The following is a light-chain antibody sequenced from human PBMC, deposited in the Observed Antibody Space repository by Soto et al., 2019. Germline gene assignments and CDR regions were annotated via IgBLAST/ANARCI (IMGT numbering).Light chain of an antibody. CDR1: SSDVGGYNY. V-gene: IGLV2-14*01. J-gene: IGLJ2*01. Sequence: QSALTQPASVSGSPGQSITISCTGPSSDVGGYNYVSWYQQHPGKAPKLMIYDVSNRHSGVSNRFSGSKSGNTASLTISGLQAEDEADYYCSSYTSSSTLVFGGGTKLTVL. CDR3: SSYTSSSTLV. CDR2: DVS.